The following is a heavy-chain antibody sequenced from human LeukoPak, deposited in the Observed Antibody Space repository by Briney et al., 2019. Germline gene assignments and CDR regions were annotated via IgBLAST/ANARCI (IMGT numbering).Heavy chain of an antibody. J-gene: IGHJ4*02. CDR3: ARHDSFIPY. D-gene: IGHD2-21*01. CDR2: ISDNEGST. V-gene: IGHV3-23*01. Sequence: GGSLRLSCAASGFTFNYYAMSWVRQAPGKGLEWVSGISDNEGSTYYTDSVKGRFTISRDNTKNTVYLQMSNLRADDTGVYFRARHDSFIPYWGQGTQVTVSS. CDR1: GFTFNYYA.